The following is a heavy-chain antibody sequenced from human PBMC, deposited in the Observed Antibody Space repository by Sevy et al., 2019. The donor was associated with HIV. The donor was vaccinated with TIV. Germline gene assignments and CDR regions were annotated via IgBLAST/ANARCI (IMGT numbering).Heavy chain of an antibody. CDR1: GDSISTRGYS. V-gene: IGHV4-30-2*01. Sequence: SETLSLTCGVSGDSISTRGYSWSWIRQPPGKGLEWIGYMYYSGSHFYNPSLQRRVTISFDTSKMQLSLKLTSMAAADTSVYYCAGWGGGAFHIWGQGTMVTVSS. J-gene: IGHJ3*02. CDR3: AGWGGGAFHI. D-gene: IGHD7-27*01. CDR2: MYYSGSH.